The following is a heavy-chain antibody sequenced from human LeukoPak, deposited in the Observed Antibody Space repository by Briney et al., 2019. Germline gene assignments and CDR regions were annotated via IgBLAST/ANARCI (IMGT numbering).Heavy chain of an antibody. Sequence: GGSLRLSCAASGITLSSYNMNWVRQAPGKGLEWVSSITSSSTYIYYADSVKGRFTMSRDNAKNSVYLQMNSLKTEDTAVYYCTGEARYCSGGSCYVFKVRWGQGTLVTVSS. CDR1: GITLSSYN. J-gene: IGHJ4*02. D-gene: IGHD2-15*01. CDR3: TGEARYCSGGSCYVFKVR. V-gene: IGHV3-21*03. CDR2: ITSSSTYI.